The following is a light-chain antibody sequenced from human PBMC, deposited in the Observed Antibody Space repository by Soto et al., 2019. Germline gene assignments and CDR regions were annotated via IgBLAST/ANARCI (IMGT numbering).Light chain of an antibody. V-gene: IGKV1-5*03. CDR1: QTISSW. CDR2: KAS. Sequence: DIQMTQSPSTLSGSVGDRVTIACRAGQTISSWLAWYQQKPGKAPNLLIYKASSLRSGVPSRFSGSGSGTEFTLTISSLQPDDSATYYCQQYKSYPWTFGQGTKVDIK. CDR3: QQYKSYPWT. J-gene: IGKJ1*01.